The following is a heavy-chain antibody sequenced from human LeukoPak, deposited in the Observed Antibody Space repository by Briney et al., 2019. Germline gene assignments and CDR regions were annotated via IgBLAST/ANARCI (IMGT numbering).Heavy chain of an antibody. CDR3: AKDINLRMVTAIPPTIDY. Sequence: GGSLRLSCAASGFTFDDYAMHWVRQAPGKGLEWVSGISWNSGSIGYADSAKGRFTISRDNAKNSLYLQMNSLRAEDTALYYCAKDINLRMVTAIPPTIDYWGQGTLVTVSS. CDR1: GFTFDDYA. V-gene: IGHV3-9*01. CDR2: ISWNSGSI. J-gene: IGHJ4*02. D-gene: IGHD2-21*02.